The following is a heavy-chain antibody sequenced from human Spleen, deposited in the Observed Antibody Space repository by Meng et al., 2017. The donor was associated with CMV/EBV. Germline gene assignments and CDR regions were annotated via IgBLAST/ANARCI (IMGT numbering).Heavy chain of an antibody. V-gene: IGHV4-39*07. CDR3: ARTHYTKRYYFYGMDV. CDR1: GGSISSTNYY. Sequence: GSLRLSCTVSGGSISSTNYYWGWIRQPPGKGLEWIGSVYFTGSTYSNPSLKSRVTVSVDTSMNQISLKVASVTAADTAVYYCARTHYTKRYYFYGMDVWGQGTTVTVSS. D-gene: IGHD4-11*01. CDR2: VYFTGST. J-gene: IGHJ6*02.